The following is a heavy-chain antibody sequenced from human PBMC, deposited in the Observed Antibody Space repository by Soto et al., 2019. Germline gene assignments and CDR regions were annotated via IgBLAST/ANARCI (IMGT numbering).Heavy chain of an antibody. CDR1: GFSFSSYA. CDR3: ARVVAAVRGHFDY. D-gene: IGHD2-15*01. J-gene: IGHJ4*02. Sequence: PGGSLRLSCAASGFSFSSYAMHWVRQAPGKGLEWVAVILYDGSKKYYADSVKGRFTISRDNSKNTLDLQMNSLTSEDTAVYYCARVVAAVRGHFDYWGQGTLVTVS. CDR2: ILYDGSKK. V-gene: IGHV3-30*04.